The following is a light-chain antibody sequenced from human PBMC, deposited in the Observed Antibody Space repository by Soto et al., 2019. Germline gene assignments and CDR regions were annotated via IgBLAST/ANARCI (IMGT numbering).Light chain of an antibody. CDR2: RNT. CDR3: AAWDDTLSGRV. Sequence: QSVLTQPPSASGTPGQRVSISCSGSSSNIGKNYAYWYRQLPGTAPKVLIYRNTERPSGVPDRFSGSKSGTSASLAISGLRSEDEAEYYCAAWDDTLSGRVFGGGTKLTVL. J-gene: IGLJ3*02. CDR1: SSNIGKNY. V-gene: IGLV1-47*01.